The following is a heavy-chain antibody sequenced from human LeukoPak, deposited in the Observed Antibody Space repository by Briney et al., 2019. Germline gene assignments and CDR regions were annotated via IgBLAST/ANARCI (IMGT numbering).Heavy chain of an antibody. Sequence: SETLSLTCAVSGGSISSSSGNCWTWVRQPPGKGLEWIGEIYHSGSTNYNPSLKSRVTMLLDKSKNQFSLKLRSVTAADTAVYYCARQFDGDYTTNWYFDLWGRGTLVTVSS. CDR3: ARQFDGDYTTNWYFDL. D-gene: IGHD4-17*01. J-gene: IGHJ2*01. CDR2: IYHSGST. V-gene: IGHV4-4*02. CDR1: GGSISSSSGNC.